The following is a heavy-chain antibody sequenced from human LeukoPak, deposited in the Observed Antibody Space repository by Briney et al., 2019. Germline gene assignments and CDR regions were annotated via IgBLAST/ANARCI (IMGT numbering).Heavy chain of an antibody. CDR2: FSSSSSTI. D-gene: IGHD2-15*01. Sequence: PGGSLRLSCAASGFTFSSYSMNWVRQAPGKGLESVSYFSSSSSTIYYADSVKGRFTISRDNAKNSLYLQMNSLRAEDTAVYYCARDYGYCSGGSCYSTAGFDYWGQGTLVTVSS. J-gene: IGHJ4*02. V-gene: IGHV3-48*01. CDR3: ARDYGYCSGGSCYSTAGFDY. CDR1: GFTFSSYS.